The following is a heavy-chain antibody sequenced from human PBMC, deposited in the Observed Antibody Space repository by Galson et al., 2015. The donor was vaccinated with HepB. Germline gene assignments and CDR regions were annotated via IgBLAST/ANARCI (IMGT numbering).Heavy chain of an antibody. CDR2: IYYSGST. V-gene: IGHV4-39*01. CDR3: ARGEGKYDILTGYSGRNWFDP. Sequence: LSLTCTVSGGSISSSSYYWGWIRQPPGKGLEWIGSIYYSGSTYYNPSLKSRVTISVDTSKNQFSLKLSSVTAADTAVYYCARGEGKYDILTGYSGRNWFDPWGQGTLVTVSS. CDR1: GGSISSSSYY. J-gene: IGHJ5*02. D-gene: IGHD3-9*01.